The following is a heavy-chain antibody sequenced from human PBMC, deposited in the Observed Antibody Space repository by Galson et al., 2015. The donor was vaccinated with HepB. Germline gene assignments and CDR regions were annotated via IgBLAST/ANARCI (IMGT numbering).Heavy chain of an antibody. V-gene: IGHV3-33*01. CDR1: GFTFSNYG. D-gene: IGHD4-17*01. CDR3: ARTYGDYALAYFDF. J-gene: IGHJ4*02. Sequence: SLRLSCAASGFTFSNYGMHWVRQAPDKGLEWVSSIWYDGSHKFYADSVKGRFTISRDNSNDILYLQMNSLRAVDTGVYYCARTYGDYALAYFDFWGQGALVTVSS. CDR2: IWYDGSHK.